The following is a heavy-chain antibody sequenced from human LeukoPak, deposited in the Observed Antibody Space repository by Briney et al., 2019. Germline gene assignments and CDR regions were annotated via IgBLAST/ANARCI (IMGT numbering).Heavy chain of an antibody. CDR1: GGTIRSSSYY. D-gene: IGHD6-6*01. Sequence: SETLTLTCTVSGGTIRSSSYYWGWIRQPQGKGLEWIVSIYYSGRTYYNPSLRSRVTICVNTTKNQFSLKLSSVTAADTAVYYCARGGGIAARPRSFDLWGQGTLVTVSS. V-gene: IGHV4-39*01. CDR3: ARGGGIAARPRSFDL. J-gene: IGHJ5*02. CDR2: IYYSGRT.